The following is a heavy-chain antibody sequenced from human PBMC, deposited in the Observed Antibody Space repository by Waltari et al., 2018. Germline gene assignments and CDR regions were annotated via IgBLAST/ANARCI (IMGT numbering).Heavy chain of an antibody. J-gene: IGHJ1*01. CDR1: GFSLITRGVG. CDR2: IYWDDDK. D-gene: IGHD1-20*01. V-gene: IGHV2-5*02. CDR3: GHKGGPRQYKEIGWVDS. Sequence: QITLKESGPTLVRPTETLPLPCSFSGFSLITRGVGVGWIRQAHGKAPEWLAFIYWDDDKSVTPSLKCRLNINRGASKDQLVLTLTNVDPEDTATYYCGHKGGPRQYKEIGWVDSWGQGILVTVSS.